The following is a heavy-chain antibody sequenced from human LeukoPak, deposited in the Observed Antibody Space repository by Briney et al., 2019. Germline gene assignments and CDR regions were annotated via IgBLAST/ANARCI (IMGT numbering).Heavy chain of an antibody. J-gene: IGHJ6*02. Sequence: TSETLSLTCTVSGISLSTYYWSWVRQPPGKGLEWIGYVHHTGSADYNPSLKSRVTISLDMSKSQFSLKLTSATAADTAVYHCARDSWDYIAMDVWGPGTTVTVSS. D-gene: IGHD4/OR15-4a*01. CDR2: VHHTGSA. CDR1: GISLSTYY. V-gene: IGHV4-59*01. CDR3: ARDSWDYIAMDV.